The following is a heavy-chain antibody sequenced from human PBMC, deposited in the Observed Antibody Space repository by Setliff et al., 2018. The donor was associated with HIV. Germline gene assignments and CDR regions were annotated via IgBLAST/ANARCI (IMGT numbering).Heavy chain of an antibody. CDR1: GYTFSDYY. CDR3: ARGDDYGDFYFFDY. J-gene: IGHJ4*02. D-gene: IGHD4-17*01. CDR2: INPNRGVT. V-gene: IGHV1-2*02. Sequence: ASVKVSCKTSGYTFSDYYIHWVRQAPGQGLEWMGWINPNRGVTTYAQKFQGRVTVTRDTSISTVYVELTSLRSEDTAVFYCARGDDYGDFYFFDYWGQGTLVTVSS.